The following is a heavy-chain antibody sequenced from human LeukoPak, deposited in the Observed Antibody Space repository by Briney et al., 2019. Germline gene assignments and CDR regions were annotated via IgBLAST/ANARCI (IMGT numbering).Heavy chain of an antibody. CDR3: AKARGIRYYYGMDV. Sequence: PGGSLRLSCVASGFTFSNYAMSWVRQAPGKGLEWVSGISGSGTNTYYADSVKGRFTISRDNSKNTLYLQMNSLRAEDTAVYYCAKARGIRYYYGMDVWGQGTTVTVSS. CDR2: ISGSGTNT. V-gene: IGHV3-23*01. J-gene: IGHJ6*02. D-gene: IGHD1-26*01. CDR1: GFTFSNYA.